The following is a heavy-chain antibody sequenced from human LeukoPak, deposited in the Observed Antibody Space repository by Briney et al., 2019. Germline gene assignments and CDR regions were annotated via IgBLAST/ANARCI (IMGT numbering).Heavy chain of an antibody. CDR1: GYTFTSYG. CDR3: ARDRSESDY. Sequence: ASVKVSCKASGYTFTSYGINCVRRAPGQGLEWMGWISAYNGNTDYAQKLQGRVTMTTDTSTNTAYMELRSLRSDDTAVYYCARDRSESDYWGQGTLVTVSS. CDR2: ISAYNGNT. J-gene: IGHJ4*02. V-gene: IGHV1-18*01.